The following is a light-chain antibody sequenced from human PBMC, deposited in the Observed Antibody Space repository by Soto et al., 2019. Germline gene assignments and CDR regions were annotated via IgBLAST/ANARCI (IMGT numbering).Light chain of an antibody. V-gene: IGKV1-9*01. CDR2: TAS. Sequence: DIQLTQSPSFLSASVGDRVTITCRASQGISRYLAWYQQKPGKAPKLLISTASNLQSGVPSRFSGSGSGTEFTLTISSLQPEDFATYYCQQLNSYPWTFGQGTKVEIK. J-gene: IGKJ1*01. CDR1: QGISRY. CDR3: QQLNSYPWT.